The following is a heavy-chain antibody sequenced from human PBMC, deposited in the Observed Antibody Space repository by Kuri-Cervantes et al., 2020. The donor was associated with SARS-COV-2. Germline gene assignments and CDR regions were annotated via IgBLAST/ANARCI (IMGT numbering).Heavy chain of an antibody. CDR2: IWYDGSNK. CDR3: AKNSLAPTPEYMDV. D-gene: IGHD2-2*01. CDR1: GFTFSSYG. J-gene: IGHJ6*03. V-gene: IGHV3-33*06. Sequence: GGSLRLSCAASGFTFSSYGMHWVRQAPGKGLEWVAVIWYDGSNKYYADSVKGRFTISRDNSKNTLYLQMNSLRAEDAAVYYCAKNSLAPTPEYMDVWGKGTTVTVSS.